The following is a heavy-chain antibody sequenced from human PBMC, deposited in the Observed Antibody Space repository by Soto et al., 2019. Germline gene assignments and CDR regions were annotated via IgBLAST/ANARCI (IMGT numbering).Heavy chain of an antibody. CDR3: AREYYCSGGNCDDTFEI. J-gene: IGHJ3*02. V-gene: IGHV1-18*01. D-gene: IGHD2-15*01. CDR2: VGAYNGNAHVGP. CDR1: GYTFTNYG. Sequence: QVQLVQSGAEMKKPGASVKVSCKASGYTFTNYGVSWVRQVPGQGLVWMGWVGAYNGNAHVGPYYAHNVQGRVTMTTDTSTGTAYMELRSLRSDDTAVYYCAREYYCSGGNCDDTFEIWAQGTTVTVSS.